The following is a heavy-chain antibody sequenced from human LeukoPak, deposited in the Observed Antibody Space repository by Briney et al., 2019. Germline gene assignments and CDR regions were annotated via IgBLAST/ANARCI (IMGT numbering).Heavy chain of an antibody. CDR1: GYSFILYG. CDR2: ISTSTGDT. D-gene: IGHD3-9*01. J-gene: IGHJ3*02. V-gene: IGHV1-18*01. Sequence: ASVEVSCKTSGYSFILYGISWVRQAPGHGPEWMGWISTSTGDTKYTQKFQGRVTLTTDTSTSTAYMELSSLRSDDTAVYYCARVHGGYDTDAFDIWGQGTMVTVSS. CDR3: ARVHGGYDTDAFDI.